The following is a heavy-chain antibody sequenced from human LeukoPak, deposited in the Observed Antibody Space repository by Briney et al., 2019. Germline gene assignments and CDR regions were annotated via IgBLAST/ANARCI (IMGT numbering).Heavy chain of an antibody. CDR2: ITGDGGST. Sequence: PGGYLRLSCAGYTFTFDDYAMHWVRQAPGKGLEWVSLITGDGGSTYYADSVKGRFTISRYNSKNSLYLQMNSLRTEDTALYYCAKDKLRSTNYYDSSGYVLDYWGQGTLVTVSS. J-gene: IGHJ4*02. CDR3: AKDKLRSTNYYDSSGYVLDY. V-gene: IGHV3-43*02. D-gene: IGHD3-22*01. CDR1: TFTFDDYA.